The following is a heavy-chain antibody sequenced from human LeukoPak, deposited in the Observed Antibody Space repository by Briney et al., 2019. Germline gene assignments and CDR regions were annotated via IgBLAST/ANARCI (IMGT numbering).Heavy chain of an antibody. CDR2: ISGSGGST. CDR1: GFTFSSYA. Sequence: PGGSLRLSCAASGFTFSSYAMSWVRQAPGKGLEWVSAISGSGGSTYYADSVKGRFTISRDNSKNTLCLQMNSLRAEDTAVYYCAKGAGYDYVWGSYRYTGGGAFDIWGQGTMVTVSS. V-gene: IGHV3-23*01. J-gene: IGHJ3*02. D-gene: IGHD3-16*02. CDR3: AKGAGYDYVWGSYRYTGGGAFDI.